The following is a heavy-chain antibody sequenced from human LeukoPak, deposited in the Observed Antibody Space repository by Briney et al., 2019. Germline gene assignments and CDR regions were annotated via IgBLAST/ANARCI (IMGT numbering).Heavy chain of an antibody. D-gene: IGHD3-3*01. V-gene: IGHV3-53*01. CDR1: GFIASSNY. CDR2: IYSGGTT. Sequence: GGSLRLTCVVSGFIASSNYMSWVRQAPGKGLEWISLIYSGGTTYYADSVMGRFTISRDNSKTTLFPQMNSLKTEDTAVYYCATGGRSGVALEQWGQGTLVTVFS. J-gene: IGHJ4*02. CDR3: ATGGRSGVALEQ.